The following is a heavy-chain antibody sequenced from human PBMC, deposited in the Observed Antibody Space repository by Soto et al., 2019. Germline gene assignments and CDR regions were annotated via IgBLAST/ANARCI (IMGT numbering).Heavy chain of an antibody. CDR1: GFSFSAYT. V-gene: IGHV3-21*01. CDR2: ISSSRSYI. Sequence: EVQLVESGGGLVKPGGSLRLSCVASGFSFSAYTMNWVRQAPGKGLEWVSSISSSRSYIYYADSLKGRFTISRDNAKNSLYLQMNSLRAEDTAVYYCAIQKVRSGSGSHYVFYWGQGTLVTVSS. CDR3: AIQKVRSGSGSHYVFY. D-gene: IGHD3-10*01. J-gene: IGHJ4*02.